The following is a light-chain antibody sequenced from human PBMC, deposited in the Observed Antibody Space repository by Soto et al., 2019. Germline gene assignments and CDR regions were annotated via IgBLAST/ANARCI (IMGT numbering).Light chain of an antibody. CDR2: GAS. CDR3: QQYNNWPFT. V-gene: IGKV3-15*01. Sequence: RVMTQSPTTQSVSPGGRTTLPCRASQSVSSNLAWYQQKPGQAPRLLIYGASTRATGIPARFSGSGYGTEFNLTISSLQSEDFAVYYCQQYNNWPFTFGGGTKVDIK. J-gene: IGKJ4*01. CDR1: QSVSSN.